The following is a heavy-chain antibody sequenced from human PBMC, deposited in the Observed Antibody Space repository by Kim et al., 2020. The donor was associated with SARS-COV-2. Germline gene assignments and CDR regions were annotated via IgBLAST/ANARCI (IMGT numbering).Heavy chain of an antibody. J-gene: IGHJ4*02. CDR3: ARDSGYSSGWTLDY. V-gene: IGHV3-48*02. D-gene: IGHD6-19*01. Sequence: ADSVKSRFTISRDNAKKSLYLQMNSLRDEDTAVYYCARDSGYSSGWTLDYWGQGALVTVSS.